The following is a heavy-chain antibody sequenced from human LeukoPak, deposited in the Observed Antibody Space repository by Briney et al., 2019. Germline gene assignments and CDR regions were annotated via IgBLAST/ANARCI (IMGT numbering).Heavy chain of an antibody. CDR2: IYYSGST. V-gene: IGHV4-59*08. CDR1: GGSISNYY. CDR3: VRQGDGYCSSTNCLFSFDY. D-gene: IGHD2-2*03. J-gene: IGHJ4*02. Sequence: SETLSLTCTVSGGSISNYYWSWIRQPPGKGLEWIGYIYYSGSTNYNPSLESRVTISEDTSKNQFSLKLSSVTAADAAVYYCVRQGDGYCSSTNCLFSFDYWGQGTLVTVSS.